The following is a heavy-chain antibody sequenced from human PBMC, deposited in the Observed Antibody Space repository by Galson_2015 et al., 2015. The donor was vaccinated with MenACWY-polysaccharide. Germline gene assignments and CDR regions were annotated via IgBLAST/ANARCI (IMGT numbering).Heavy chain of an antibody. V-gene: IGHV3-21*01. Sequence: SLRLSCAASGFTFSSYSMNWVRQAPGKGLEWVSSISSSSSYIYYADSVKGRFTISRDNAKNSLYLQMNSLRAEDTAVYYCARVRYCSSTSCRKNRGAFDIWGRGTMVTVSS. D-gene: IGHD2-2*01. CDR2: ISSSSSYI. CDR3: ARVRYCSSTSCRKNRGAFDI. CDR1: GFTFSSYS. J-gene: IGHJ3*02.